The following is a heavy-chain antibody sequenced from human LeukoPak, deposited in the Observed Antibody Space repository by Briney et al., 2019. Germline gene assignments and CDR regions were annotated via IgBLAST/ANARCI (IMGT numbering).Heavy chain of an antibody. J-gene: IGHJ4*02. V-gene: IGHV3-21*01. CDR1: GFTFSSYT. CDR2: ISRSSSYI. Sequence: GGSLRLSCAASGFTFSSYTMNWVRQAPGKGLEWVSSISRSSSYISYANSAKGRFTISRDNAKNSLYLQMNSLRAEDTAVYYCARDDSGSYSYYFHYWGQGTLVTVSS. D-gene: IGHD1-26*01. CDR3: ARDDSGSYSYYFHY.